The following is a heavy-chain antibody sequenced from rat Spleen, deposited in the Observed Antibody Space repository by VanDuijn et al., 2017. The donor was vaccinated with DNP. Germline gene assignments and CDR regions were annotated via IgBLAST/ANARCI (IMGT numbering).Heavy chain of an antibody. V-gene: IGHV2-6*01. Sequence: QVQLKESGPGLVQPSQTLSLTCTVSGFSLTTYSVGWVRQPPGKGLEWIAAMSSGGNTYYNSPLKSRLSISRDTSTSQVFLKMNSLQTEDTAMYFCARSDYSDDSYYYGYFDYWGQGVMVTVSS. CDR3: ARSDYSDDSYYYGYFDY. D-gene: IGHD1-12*02. J-gene: IGHJ2*01. CDR1: GFSLTTYS. CDR2: MSSGGNT.